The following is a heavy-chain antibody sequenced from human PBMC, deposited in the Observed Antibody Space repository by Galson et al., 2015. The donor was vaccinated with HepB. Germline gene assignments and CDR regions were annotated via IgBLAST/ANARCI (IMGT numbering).Heavy chain of an antibody. J-gene: IGHJ6*03. Sequence: SLRLSCAASGFTFSSYSMNWVRQAPGKGLEWVSSISSSSSYIYYADSVKGRFTISRDNAKNSLYLQMNSLRAEDTAVYYCARVGYDSSGPYYYYYMDVWGKGTTVTVSS. CDR1: GFTFSSYS. CDR3: ARVGYDSSGPYYYYYMDV. D-gene: IGHD3-22*01. CDR2: ISSSSSYI. V-gene: IGHV3-21*01.